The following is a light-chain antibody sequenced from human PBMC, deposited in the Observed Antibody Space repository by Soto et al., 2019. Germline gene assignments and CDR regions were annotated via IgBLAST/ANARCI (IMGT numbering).Light chain of an antibody. CDR2: LGS. Sequence: DIVMTQSPLSLPVTPGEPASSSCRSSGILLRNGKNYLTWYLQKPVLSPQLLIYLGSNRASGVPDRLSGSASGTDITLKISRVEADDVGIYYCMQALQTPLTFGGGTKVEIK. CDR1: GILLRNGKNY. J-gene: IGKJ4*01. V-gene: IGKV2-28*01. CDR3: MQALQTPLT.